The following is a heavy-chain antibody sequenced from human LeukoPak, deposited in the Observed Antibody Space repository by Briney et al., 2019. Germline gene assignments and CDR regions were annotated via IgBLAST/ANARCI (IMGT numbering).Heavy chain of an antibody. V-gene: IGHV4-39*01. CDR2: IYYSGST. Sequence: SETLSLTCTVSGYSISSGSYYWGWIRQPPGKGLEWLGSIYYSGSTYHNPSLQSRVTISVDTSKNQFSLKLTSVTAADTAVYYCARHAAGSGWYPVDYWGQGTLVTVSS. D-gene: IGHD6-19*01. CDR1: GYSISSGSYY. J-gene: IGHJ4*02. CDR3: ARHAAGSGWYPVDY.